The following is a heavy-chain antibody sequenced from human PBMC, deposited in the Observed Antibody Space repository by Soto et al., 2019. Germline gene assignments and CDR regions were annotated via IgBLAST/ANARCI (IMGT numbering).Heavy chain of an antibody. V-gene: IGHV3-30*18. CDR2: ISYDGSNK. Sequence: PGGSLRLSCAASGFTFSSYGMHWVRQAPGKGLEWVAVISYDGSNKYYADSVKGRFTISRDNSKNTLYLQMNSPRAEDTAVYYCAKDVPPVIWGQGTLVAVS. J-gene: IGHJ4*02. CDR1: GFTFSSYG. CDR3: AKDVPPVI.